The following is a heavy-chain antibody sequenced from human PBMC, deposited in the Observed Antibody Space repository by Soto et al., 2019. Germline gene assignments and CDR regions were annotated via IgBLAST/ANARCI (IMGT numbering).Heavy chain of an antibody. CDR3: ATGYNWNDSAFDI. CDR1: GGSFSGYY. J-gene: IGHJ3*02. D-gene: IGHD1-20*01. Sequence: SETLSLTCAVYGGSFSGYYWSWIRQPPGKGLEWIGEINHSGSTNYNPSLKSRVTISVDTSKNQFSLKLSSVTAADTAVYYCATGYNWNDSAFDIWGQGTMVTVSS. CDR2: INHSGST. V-gene: IGHV4-34*01.